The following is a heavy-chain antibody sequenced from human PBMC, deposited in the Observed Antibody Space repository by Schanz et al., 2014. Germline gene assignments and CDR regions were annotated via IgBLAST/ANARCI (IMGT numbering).Heavy chain of an antibody. D-gene: IGHD2-2*01. J-gene: IGHJ3*02. CDR2: IYSDGRT. V-gene: IGHV3-53*01. CDR3: AKRCSSTSCSHGAFDI. CDR1: GFTVSSNY. Sequence: EVQLVESGGGLIQPGGSLRLSYVASGFTVSSNYMSWVRQAPGKGLEWVSVIYSDGRTDYGDSVKGRFTISRDNSKNTLYLQMNSLRDEDTAMYYCAKRCSSTSCSHGAFDIWGQGTLVTVSS.